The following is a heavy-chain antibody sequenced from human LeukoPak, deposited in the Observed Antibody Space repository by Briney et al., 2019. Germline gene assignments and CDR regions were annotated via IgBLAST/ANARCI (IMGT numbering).Heavy chain of an antibody. CDR2: INPSGGST. Sequence: ASVKVSCKASGYTFTSYYMHWVRQAPGQGLEWMGIINPSGGSTSYAQKFRGRVTMTRDMSTSTVYMELSSLRSEDTAVYYCARDTGGVRGVMNYWGQGTLVTVSS. J-gene: IGHJ4*02. CDR3: ARDTGGVRGVMNY. CDR1: GYTFTSYY. V-gene: IGHV1-46*01. D-gene: IGHD3-10*01.